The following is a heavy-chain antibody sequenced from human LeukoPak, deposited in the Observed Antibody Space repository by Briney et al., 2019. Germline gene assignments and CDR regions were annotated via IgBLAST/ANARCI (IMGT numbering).Heavy chain of an antibody. D-gene: IGHD1-1*01. CDR3: ARFGSITWYKGAFEI. V-gene: IGHV4-34*12. Sequence: SETLSLTCAVYGGSFSGYYWSWIRQPPGKGLEWIGEIVHSGNTKYNPSLKSRVTISVDTSKNQFSLNLTSATATDTSVYYSARFGSITWYKGAFEIWGQGTMVTVAS. CDR2: IVHSGNT. CDR1: GGSFSGYY. J-gene: IGHJ3*02.